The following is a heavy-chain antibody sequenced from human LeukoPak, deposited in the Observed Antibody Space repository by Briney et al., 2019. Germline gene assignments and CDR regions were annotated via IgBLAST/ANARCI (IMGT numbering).Heavy chain of an antibody. CDR1: GGSISSSSYY. CDR2: IHYSGTT. J-gene: IGHJ4*02. Sequence: SETLSLTCTVSGGSISSSSYYWAWIRQPPGKGLEWIGNIHYSGTTYYSASLKGRVTISVDTSKNQFSLKLSSVTAADTAVYYCARRRGYSYGYPPYKYYFDYWGQGTLVTVSS. V-gene: IGHV4-39*07. CDR3: ARRRGYSYGYPPYKYYFDY. D-gene: IGHD5-18*01.